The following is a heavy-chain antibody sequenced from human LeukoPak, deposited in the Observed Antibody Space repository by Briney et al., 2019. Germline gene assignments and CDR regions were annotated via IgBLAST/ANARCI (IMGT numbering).Heavy chain of an antibody. V-gene: IGHV3-30*04. CDR1: GFTFSTYA. J-gene: IGHJ4*02. CDR2: ISYDGSNK. Sequence: HSGGSLRLSCAGSGFTFSTYAMHWVRQAPGKGLEWVAVISYDGSNKYYADSVKGRFTISRDNSKNTLYLQMNSLRAEDTAVYYCARDFYPLHIDCISYWGQGTLVTVSS. D-gene: IGHD2-15*01. CDR3: ARDFYPLHIDCISY.